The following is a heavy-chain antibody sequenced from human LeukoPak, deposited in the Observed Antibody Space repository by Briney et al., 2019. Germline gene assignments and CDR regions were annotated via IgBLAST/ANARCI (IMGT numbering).Heavy chain of an antibody. CDR3: ARRISIAAAGTYYFDY. Sequence: GESLKISCKGSGYSFISYWIGWVRQMPGKGLEWMGIIYPGDSDTRYSPSFQGQVTISADKSISTAYLQWSSLKASDTAMYYCARRISIAAAGTYYFDYWGQGTLVTVSS. CDR1: GYSFISYW. V-gene: IGHV5-51*01. J-gene: IGHJ4*02. D-gene: IGHD6-13*01. CDR2: IYPGDSDT.